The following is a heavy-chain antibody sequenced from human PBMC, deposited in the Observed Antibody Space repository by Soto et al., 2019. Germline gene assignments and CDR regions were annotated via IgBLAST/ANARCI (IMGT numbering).Heavy chain of an antibody. J-gene: IGHJ6*02. CDR1: GFPFSRYD. D-gene: IGHD3-10*01. CDR2: LWFDGSNE. V-gene: IGHV3-33*06. Sequence: GGSLRLSCAASGFPFSRYDMHWVRQAPGKGLEWVAVLWFDGSNEYYADSVQGRFTISRDNSKNTLYLQMDSLRAEDTAVYYCAKVLYASESFDSEEAPYGMDVWGQGTTVTVSS. CDR3: AKVLYASESFDSEEAPYGMDV.